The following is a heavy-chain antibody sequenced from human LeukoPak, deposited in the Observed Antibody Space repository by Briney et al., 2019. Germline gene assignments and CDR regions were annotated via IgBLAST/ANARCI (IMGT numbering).Heavy chain of an antibody. CDR1: GFSFSFDS. CDR3: ARAPLVLWFGETDWFDP. CDR2: INSGSNSI. D-gene: IGHD3-10*01. Sequence: PGGSLRLSCAASGFSFSFDSMNWVRQAPGKGLEWVSSINSGSNSIFYADSVKGRFTTSRDNAKNSLYLQMTRLRAEDTAVYYCARAPLVLWFGETDWFDPWGQRTLVTVTS. V-gene: IGHV3-21*06. J-gene: IGHJ5*02.